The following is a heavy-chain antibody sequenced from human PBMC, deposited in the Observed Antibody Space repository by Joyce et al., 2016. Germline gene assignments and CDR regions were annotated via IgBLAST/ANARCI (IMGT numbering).Heavy chain of an antibody. CDR1: GDSVSSGSYS. V-gene: IGHV4-61*02. J-gene: IGHJ5*02. CDR2: IYDSGTT. CDR3: AREVNWFDP. Sequence: QVQLQESGPGLVKPSQTLSLTCTVSGDSVSSGSYSWSWIRQPAGKGLEWIGRIYDSGTTNYNPSLKSRLTISVDTSKNQISLQLTSVTAADTAVYYCAREVNWFDPWGQGTLVTVSS. D-gene: IGHD4-11*01.